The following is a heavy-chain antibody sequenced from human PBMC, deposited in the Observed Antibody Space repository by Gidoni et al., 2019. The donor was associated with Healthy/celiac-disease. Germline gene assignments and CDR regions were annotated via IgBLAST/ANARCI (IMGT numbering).Heavy chain of an antibody. J-gene: IGHJ3*02. CDR1: EFTFSSYS. D-gene: IGHD3-22*01. V-gene: IGHV3-21*01. CDR2: ISSSSSYI. CDR3: VVPVGLLILDAFDI. Sequence: EVQLVASGGGLVTPGGSLRLSCAASEFTFSSYSMNWVRQAPGKGLEWVSSISSSSSYIYYADSVKGRFTISRDNAKNSLYLQMNSLRAEDTAVYYCVVPVGLLILDAFDIWGQGTMVTVSS.